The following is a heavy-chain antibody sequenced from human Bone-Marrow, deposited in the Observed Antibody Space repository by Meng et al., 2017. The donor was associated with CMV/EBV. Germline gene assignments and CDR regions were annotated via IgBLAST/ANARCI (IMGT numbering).Heavy chain of an antibody. CDR2: INHSGST. J-gene: IGHJ4*02. D-gene: IGHD6-6*01. CDR3: ARVEQLIFNY. V-gene: IGHV4-34*01. Sequence: QVQLQQGGAGLLKPSEALSLTCAVYGGSFSGYYWSWIRQPPGKGLEWIGEINHSGSTNYNPSLKSRVTISVDTSKNQFSLKLSSVTAADTAVYYCARVEQLIFNYWGQGTLVTVSS. CDR1: GGSFSGYY.